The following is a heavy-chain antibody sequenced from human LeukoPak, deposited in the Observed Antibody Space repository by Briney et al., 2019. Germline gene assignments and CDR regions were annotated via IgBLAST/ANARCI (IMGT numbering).Heavy chain of an antibody. J-gene: IGHJ4*02. CDR2: ISGSGDST. V-gene: IGHV3-23*01. Sequence: GGSLRLSCAASGFTFSSSAMSWVRQAPGKGLEWVSAISGSGDSTYYADSVKGRFTISRDNSKNTLYLQMNSLRAEDTAIYYCAKDREIVVVPAATDYYFDYWGQGTLVTVSS. CDR1: GFTFSSSA. CDR3: AKDREIVVVPAATDYYFDY. D-gene: IGHD2-2*01.